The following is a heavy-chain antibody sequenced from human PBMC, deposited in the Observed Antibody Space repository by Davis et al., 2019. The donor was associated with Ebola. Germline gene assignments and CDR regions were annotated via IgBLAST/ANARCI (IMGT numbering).Heavy chain of an antibody. J-gene: IGHJ3*01. CDR3: AHRVLSDKFPAAFDF. CDR2: LYWNDDK. CDR1: GFSLSTNGVG. Sequence: SGPTLVKPTQTLTLTCTVSGFSLSTNGVGVGWIRQPPGKALEWLALLYWNDDKYYSPSLKTRLTITRDTSNNKVVLTVTNVDPVDAATYYCAHRVLSDKFPAAFDFWGQGTAVTVSS. D-gene: IGHD2-21*01. V-gene: IGHV2-5*01.